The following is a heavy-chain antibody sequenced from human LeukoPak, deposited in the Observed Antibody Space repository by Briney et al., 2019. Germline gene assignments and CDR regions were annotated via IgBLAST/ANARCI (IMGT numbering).Heavy chain of an antibody. J-gene: IGHJ4*02. V-gene: IGHV4-61*08. CDR2: LGNP. D-gene: IGHD6-19*01. CDR3: ATYRGGGGGVGY. CDR1: GASTTGGYY. Sequence: KASETLSLTCAVSGASTTGGYYWTWIRQPPGKGLEWIGYLGNPNYNPSLKGRVTISGDRSKNQFSLKLNSVTTADTAVYYCATYRGGGGGVGYWGQGTLVTVSS.